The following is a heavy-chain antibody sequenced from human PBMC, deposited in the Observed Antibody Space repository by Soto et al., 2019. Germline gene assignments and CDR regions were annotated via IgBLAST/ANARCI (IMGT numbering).Heavy chain of an antibody. V-gene: IGHV4-30-4*01. CDR1: GGSITTGEYY. CDR3: ARGTTGGSGYSV. J-gene: IGHJ4*02. Sequence: QVQLQESGPGQVKPSQILSLTCTVSGGSITTGEYYWTWIRQPPGKGLEWIGYIFHNGDTYYNTSLQSRLATSIDTSRTQFSLRLSSVTAADTAVYYCARGTTGGSGYSVWGRGTLVTVSS. D-gene: IGHD2-15*01. CDR2: IFHNGDT.